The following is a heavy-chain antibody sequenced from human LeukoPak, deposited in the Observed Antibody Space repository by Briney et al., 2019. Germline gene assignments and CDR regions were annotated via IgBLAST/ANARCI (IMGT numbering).Heavy chain of an antibody. CDR3: ARDRVFDY. Sequence: GRSLRLSCAASGFTFSSYAMHWVCQAPGKGLEWVAVISYDGSNKYYADSVKGRFTISRDNSKNTLYLQMNSLRAEDTAVYYCARDRVFDYWGQGTLVTVSS. J-gene: IGHJ4*02. V-gene: IGHV3-30-3*01. CDR1: GFTFSSYA. CDR2: ISYDGSNK.